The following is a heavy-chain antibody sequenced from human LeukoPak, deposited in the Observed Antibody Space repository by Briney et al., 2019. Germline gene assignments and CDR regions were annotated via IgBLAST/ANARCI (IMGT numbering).Heavy chain of an antibody. D-gene: IGHD3-3*01. Sequence: GGSLRLSCAGSGFTFSSYSMNWVRQAPGKGLEWVSSISSSSSYIYYADSVKGRFTISRDNAKNSLYLQMNSLRAEDTAVYYCARVQYYDFWSGYYSLRSFDYWGQGTLVTVSS. CDR2: ISSSSSYI. CDR3: ARVQYYDFWSGYYSLRSFDY. CDR1: GFTFSSYS. V-gene: IGHV3-21*01. J-gene: IGHJ4*02.